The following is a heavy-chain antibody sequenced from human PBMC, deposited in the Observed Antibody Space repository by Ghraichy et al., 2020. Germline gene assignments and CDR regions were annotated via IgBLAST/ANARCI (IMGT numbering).Heavy chain of an antibody. V-gene: IGHV3-48*03. D-gene: IGHD3-10*01. CDR3: ARAGKIGIWFREFFDF. CDR2: ISSRASTI. CDR1: GFTFSDFE. Sequence: GGSLRLSCAASGFTFSDFEVNWVRQAPGKGLEWFSYISSRASTIYYADSVRGRFTISRDNAQNSLYLQMNSLRAEDTAVYYCARAGKIGIWFREFFDFWGQGTLVSVSS. J-gene: IGHJ4*02.